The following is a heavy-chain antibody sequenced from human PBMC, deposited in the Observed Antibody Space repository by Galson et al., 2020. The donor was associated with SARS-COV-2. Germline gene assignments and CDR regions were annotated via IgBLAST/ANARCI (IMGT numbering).Heavy chain of an antibody. CDR1: GFTFSSYT. D-gene: IGHD6-13*01. V-gene: IGHV3-21*01. CDR3: ARTGTPHYYYADYMDF. J-gene: IGHJ6*03. CDR2: ITSSSTYI. Sequence: GGSLRLSCAASGFTFSSYTMNWVRQVPGKGLEWVSSITSSSTYINYADSVKGRFTVSRDNAKNSLYLQMDSLRAGDTAVYFCARTGTPHYYYADYMDFWGKGTTVTVSS.